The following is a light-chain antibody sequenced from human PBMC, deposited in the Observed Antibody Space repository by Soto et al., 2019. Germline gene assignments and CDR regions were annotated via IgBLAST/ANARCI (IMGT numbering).Light chain of an antibody. V-gene: IGLV1-40*01. CDR2: GDI. Sequence: QSVLTQPPSVSGAPGQRVTISCTGSSSNIGAGYNVHWYQQLPGTAPKLLIYGDIDRPSGVPDRFSGSKSGPSASLAITGLQAEDEADYYCQSYDSSLRGVLFGGGTKVTVL. J-gene: IGLJ2*01. CDR3: QSYDSSLRGVL. CDR1: SSNIGAGYN.